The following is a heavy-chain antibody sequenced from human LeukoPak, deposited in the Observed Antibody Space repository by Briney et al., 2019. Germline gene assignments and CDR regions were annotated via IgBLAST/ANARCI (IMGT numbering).Heavy chain of an antibody. CDR3: ATDLEAFGGVIATSFDY. D-gene: IGHD3-16*02. J-gene: IGHJ4*02. Sequence: ASVKVSCKVSGYTLTELSMHWVRQAPGKGLEWMGGFDPEDGETIYAQKFQGRVTMTEDTSTDTAYMELSSLRSEDTAVYYCATDLEAFGGVIATSFDYWGQGTLVTASS. V-gene: IGHV1-24*01. CDR2: FDPEDGET. CDR1: GYTLTELS.